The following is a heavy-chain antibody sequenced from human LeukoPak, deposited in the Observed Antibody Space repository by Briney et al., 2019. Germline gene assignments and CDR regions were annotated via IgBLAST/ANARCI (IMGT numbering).Heavy chain of an antibody. J-gene: IGHJ4*02. CDR1: GGSVSSGNYY. V-gene: IGHV4-61*01. CDR2: IYYSGST. D-gene: IGHD2-2*01. Sequence: KPSETLSLTCTVSGGSVSSGNYYWCWIRQPPGKGLEWIGYIYYSGSTNYNPSLKSRVTISVDTSKNQFSLKLSSVTAADTAVYYCAREEASYCSSTSCYGIDYWGQGTLVTVSS. CDR3: AREEASYCSSTSCYGIDY.